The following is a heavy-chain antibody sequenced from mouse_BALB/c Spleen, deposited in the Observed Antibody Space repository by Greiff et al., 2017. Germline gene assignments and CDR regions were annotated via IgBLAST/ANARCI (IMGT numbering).Heavy chain of an antibody. CDR2: ISSGGST. Sequence: EVKLVESGGGLVKPGGSLKLSCAASGFTFSSYAMSWVRQTPEKRLEWVASISSGGSTYYPDSVKGRFTISRDNARNILYLQMSSLRSEDTAMYYGARGRYYGSSYYFDYWGQGTTLPVSS. V-gene: IGHV5-6-5*01. CDR3: ARGRYYGSSYYFDY. CDR1: GFTFSSYA. D-gene: IGHD1-1*01. J-gene: IGHJ2*01.